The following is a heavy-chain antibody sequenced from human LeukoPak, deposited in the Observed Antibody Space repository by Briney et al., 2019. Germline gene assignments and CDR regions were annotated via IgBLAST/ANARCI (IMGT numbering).Heavy chain of an antibody. J-gene: IGHJ4*02. Sequence: PSETLSLTCIVSGGSLSGYYWSWIRQPPGKGLEWIGYIHYSGSTDYNPSLKSRVTISVDTSKNQFSLKLTSVTAADTAVYYCARGAAATRDYWGQGILVTVSS. CDR3: ARGAAATRDY. V-gene: IGHV4-59*01. D-gene: IGHD2-15*01. CDR2: IHYSGST. CDR1: GGSLSGYY.